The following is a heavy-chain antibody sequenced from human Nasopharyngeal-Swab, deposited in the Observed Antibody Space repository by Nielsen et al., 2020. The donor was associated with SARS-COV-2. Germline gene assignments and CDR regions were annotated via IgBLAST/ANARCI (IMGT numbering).Heavy chain of an antibody. CDR1: GFTFSSYS. V-gene: IGHV4-34*01. CDR3: ARGLTTVTTRWFDP. CDR2: INHSGST. J-gene: IGHJ5*02. Sequence: ESLKISCAASGFTFSSYSMNWVRQAPGKGLEWIGEINHSGSTNYNPSLKSRVTISVDTSKNQFSLKLSSVTAADTAVYYCARGLTTVTTRWFDPWGQGTLVTVSS. D-gene: IGHD4-17*01.